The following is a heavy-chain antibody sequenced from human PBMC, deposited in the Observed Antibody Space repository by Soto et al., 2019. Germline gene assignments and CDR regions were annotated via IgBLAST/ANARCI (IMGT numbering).Heavy chain of an antibody. J-gene: IGHJ4*02. V-gene: IGHV3-30-3*01. CDR1: GFTFSSYS. CDR3: ASVGYYDSSGYPFPFYY. CDR2: ISYDGSNK. Sequence: QVQLVESGGGLVQPGRSLRLSCAASGFTFSSYSMHWVRQAPGKGLEWVAVISYDGSNKYYADSVKGRFTISRDNSKNTLYVKMNSLRAEDTAVYYCASVGYYDSSGYPFPFYYWGQGTLVTVSS. D-gene: IGHD3-22*01.